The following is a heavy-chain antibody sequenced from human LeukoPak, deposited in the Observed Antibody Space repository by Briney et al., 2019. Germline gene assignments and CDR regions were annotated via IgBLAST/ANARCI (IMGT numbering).Heavy chain of an antibody. J-gene: IGHJ4*02. Sequence: GESLKISCKASGYSFTSYWIGWVRQMPGKGLEWMGIIYPGDSDTTYSPSFQGQVTISADKSISTAYLQWSSVKASDTAMYYCARLIGSIAVAAHMFDYWGQGTLVTVSS. CDR3: ARLIGSIAVAAHMFDY. V-gene: IGHV5-51*01. D-gene: IGHD6-19*01. CDR1: GYSFTSYW. CDR2: IYPGDSDT.